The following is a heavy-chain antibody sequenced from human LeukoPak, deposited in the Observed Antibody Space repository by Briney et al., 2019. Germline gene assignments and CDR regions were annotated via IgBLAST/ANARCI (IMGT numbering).Heavy chain of an antibody. D-gene: IGHD5/OR15-5a*01. V-gene: IGHV3-74*01. CDR3: ARDLRD. CDR2: INSDGSTT. Sequence: GGPLRLLCAASGLPFNIYRKHWVRHAPGKGLLWVSRINSDGSTTTYGDSVKGRLTVSRDNAKNTLYLQMNSLRVEDTTVYYCARDLRDWGQGTLVTVSS. CDR1: GLPFNIYR. J-gene: IGHJ4*02.